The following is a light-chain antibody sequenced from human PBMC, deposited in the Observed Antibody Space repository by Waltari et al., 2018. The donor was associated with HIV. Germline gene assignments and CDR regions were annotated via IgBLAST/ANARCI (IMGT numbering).Light chain of an antibody. V-gene: IGKV1-39*01. CDR1: QRITIY. CDR2: AAS. CDR3: QQTNSIPYT. Sequence: DIQMTQSPTSLSASVGDRLTITCRASQRITIYLNWYQQKPGKAPTHLMYAASRLQSGVPLRFSGSGSGTDFSLTISGLQREDYATYYCQQTNSIPYTFGQGTKLNVK. J-gene: IGKJ2*01.